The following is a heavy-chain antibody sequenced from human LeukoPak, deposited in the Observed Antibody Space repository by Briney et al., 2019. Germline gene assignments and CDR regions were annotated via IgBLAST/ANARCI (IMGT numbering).Heavy chain of an antibody. D-gene: IGHD3-22*01. CDR1: GGSIRSSYYY. CDR2: IYYSGST. V-gene: IGHV4-39*01. CDR3: ATQAASLYYYDSSGYDY. J-gene: IGHJ4*02. Sequence: PSETLSLTCTVSGGSIRSSYYYWGWIRQPPGKGLEWIGSIYYSGSTYYNPSLKSRVTISVDTSKNQFSLKLSSVTAADTAVYYCATQAASLYYYDSSGYDYWGQGTLVTVSS.